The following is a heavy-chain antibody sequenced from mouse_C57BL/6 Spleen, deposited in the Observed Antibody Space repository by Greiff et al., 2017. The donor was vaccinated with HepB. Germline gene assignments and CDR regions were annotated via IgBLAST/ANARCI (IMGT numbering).Heavy chain of an antibody. CDR3: ARKDWDGAV. D-gene: IGHD4-1*01. CDR2: IHPNSGST. CDR1: GYTFTSYW. V-gene: IGHV1-64*01. J-gene: IGHJ4*01. Sequence: QVQLKQPGAELVKPGASVRLSCKASGYTFTSYWMHWVKQRPGQGLEWIGMIHPNSGSTNYNEKFKSKATLTVDKSSSTAYMQLSSLTSEESAVYYCARKDWDGAVWGQGTSVTVSS.